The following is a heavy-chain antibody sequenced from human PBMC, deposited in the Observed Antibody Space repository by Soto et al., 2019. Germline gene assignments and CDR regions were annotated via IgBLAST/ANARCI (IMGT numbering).Heavy chain of an antibody. Sequence: PSETLSLTCTVSGGSISSSSYYWGWIRQPPGKGLEWIGSIYYSGSTYYNPSLKSRVTISVDTSKNQFSLKLSSVTAADTAVYYCAKWRSGYYDFWSGYFQGNWFDPWGQGTLVTVSS. CDR3: AKWRSGYYDFWSGYFQGNWFDP. J-gene: IGHJ5*02. D-gene: IGHD3-3*01. CDR2: IYYSGST. CDR1: GGSISSSSYY. V-gene: IGHV4-39*01.